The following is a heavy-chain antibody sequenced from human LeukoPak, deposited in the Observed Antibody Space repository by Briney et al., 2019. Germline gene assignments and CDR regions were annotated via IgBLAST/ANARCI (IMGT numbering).Heavy chain of an antibody. V-gene: IGHV4-4*02. J-gene: IGHJ5*02. D-gene: IGHD6-19*01. CDR2: VHLDGRT. Sequence: PSETLSLTCGVSGGSISSTNWWTWVRQPPGKGLEWIGEVHLDGRTNYNPSLQSRLTMSVDFSENHISLKLTSVTAADTAVYYCARDRGYSSGWSWFDPWGQGTLVTVSS. CDR3: ARDRGYSSGWSWFDP. CDR1: GGSISSTNW.